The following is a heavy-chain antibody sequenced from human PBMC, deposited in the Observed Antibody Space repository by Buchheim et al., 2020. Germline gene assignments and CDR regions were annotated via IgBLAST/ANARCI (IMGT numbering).Heavy chain of an antibody. Sequence: QVQLVQSGAEVKKPGSSVKVSCKASGGTFSSYAISWVRQAPGQGLEWMGRIIPILGIANYAQKFQGRATTTADKSTSTAYMKLSSLRSEDTAVYYCARDQVDYYDSSGYSSPDYWGQGTL. D-gene: IGHD3-22*01. CDR2: IIPILGIA. V-gene: IGHV1-69*04. CDR1: GGTFSSYA. CDR3: ARDQVDYYDSSGYSSPDY. J-gene: IGHJ4*02.